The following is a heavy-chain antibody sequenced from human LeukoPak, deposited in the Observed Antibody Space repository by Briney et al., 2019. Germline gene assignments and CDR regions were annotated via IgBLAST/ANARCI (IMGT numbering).Heavy chain of an antibody. CDR3: ARRSANWYTSYNYMDV. CDR2: IDPNSGGT. CDR1: GYTFTGYY. Sequence: GASVKVSCKASGYTFTGYYMHWVRQAPGQGLEWKGWIDPNSGGTNYAQKFQGRVTMTRDTSISTAYMELSRLTSDDTAVYYCARRSANWYTSYNYMDVWGKGTTVTVSS. V-gene: IGHV1-2*02. J-gene: IGHJ6*03. D-gene: IGHD1-1*01.